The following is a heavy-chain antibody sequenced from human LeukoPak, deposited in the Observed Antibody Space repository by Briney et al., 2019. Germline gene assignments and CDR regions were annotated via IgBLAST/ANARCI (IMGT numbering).Heavy chain of an antibody. CDR2: ISGSGGST. J-gene: IGHJ4*02. CDR3: AKGLLWFGEFDY. V-gene: IGHV3-23*01. D-gene: IGHD3-10*01. Sequence: GGSLRLSCAASRFTFSSYAMSWVRPAPGKGLEWVSAISGSGGSTYYADSVKGRFTISRDNSKNTLYLQMNSLRAEDTAVYYCAKGLLWFGEFDYWGQGTLVTVSS. CDR1: RFTFSSYA.